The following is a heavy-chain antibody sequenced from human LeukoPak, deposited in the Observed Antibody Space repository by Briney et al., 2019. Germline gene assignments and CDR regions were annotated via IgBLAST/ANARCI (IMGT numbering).Heavy chain of an antibody. D-gene: IGHD6-13*01. CDR1: GYSFTGYY. CDR3: ARGSQQQLVDY. Sequence: SVKVSCKASGYSFTGYYIHWVRQAPGQGLEWMGGIIPIFGTANYAQKFQGRVTITADESTSTAYMELSSLRSEDTAVYYCARGSQQQLVDYWGQGTLVTVSS. J-gene: IGHJ4*02. CDR2: IIPIFGTA. V-gene: IGHV1-69*13.